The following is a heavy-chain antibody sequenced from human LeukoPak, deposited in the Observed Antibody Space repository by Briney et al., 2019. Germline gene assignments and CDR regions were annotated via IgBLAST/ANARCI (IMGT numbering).Heavy chain of an antibody. CDR3: ARDLGEYYYDSSGTDNPNFDY. CDR2: IGTAGDT. CDR1: GFTFSSYD. J-gene: IGHJ4*02. Sequence: GGSLRLSCAASGFTFSSYDMHWVRQATGKGVEWVSAIGTAGDTYYPGSVKGRFTISRDNAKNSLYLQMNSLRAEDTAVYYCARDLGEYYYDSSGTDNPNFDYWGQGTLVTVSS. V-gene: IGHV3-13*01. D-gene: IGHD3-22*01.